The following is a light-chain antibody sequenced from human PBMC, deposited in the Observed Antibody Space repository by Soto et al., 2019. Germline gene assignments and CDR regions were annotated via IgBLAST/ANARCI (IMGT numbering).Light chain of an antibody. V-gene: IGLV2-23*02. CDR3: CSYAGRNTPVV. Sequence: QSVLTQPASVSGSPGQSITISCTGTSNDVGNYDLVSWYQQYPGEAPKLMIYEVIKRPSGGSNRFSASKSGNMASLTISGLQPEDEADYYCCSYAGRNTPVVFGGGTKLTVL. J-gene: IGLJ2*01. CDR2: EVI. CDR1: SNDVGNYDL.